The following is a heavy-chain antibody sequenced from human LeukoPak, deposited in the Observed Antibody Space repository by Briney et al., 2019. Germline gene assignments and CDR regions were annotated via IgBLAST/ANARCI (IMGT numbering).Heavy chain of an antibody. CDR2: IYYSGST. J-gene: IGHJ4*02. D-gene: IGHD1-1*01. V-gene: IGHV4-59*11. CDR3: ATQHDSGYYFDY. Sequence: PSETLSLTCTVSGGSISSHYCSWIRQPPGKGLEWVGYIYYSGSTNYNPSLKSRLTVSVDTSKNQFSLKLSSVTAADTAVYYCATQHDSGYYFDYWGQGTLVTVSS. CDR1: GGSISSHY.